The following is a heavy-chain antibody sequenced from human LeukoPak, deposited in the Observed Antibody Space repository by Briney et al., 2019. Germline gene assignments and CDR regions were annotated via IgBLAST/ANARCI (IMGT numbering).Heavy chain of an antibody. CDR1: GGTFSSYA. CDR3: ARVTPYSYGSYGMDV. CDR2: IIPIFGTA. V-gene: IGHV1-69*13. D-gene: IGHD5-18*01. J-gene: IGHJ6*02. Sequence: PWASVKVSCKASGGTFSSYAISWVRQAPGQGLEWMGGIIPIFGTANYAQKFQGRVTITADESTSTAYMELSSLRSEDTAVYYCARVTPYSYGSYGMDVWGQGTTVTVSS.